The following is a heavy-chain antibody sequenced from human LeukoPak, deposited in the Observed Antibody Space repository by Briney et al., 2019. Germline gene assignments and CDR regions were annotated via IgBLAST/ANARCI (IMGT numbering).Heavy chain of an antibody. Sequence: GGSLRLSCAASGFTFNNYGMSWVRQAPGKGLEWVSAISGSGGSTYYSDSVKGRFTISRDNSKNTVYLEMNRLRVGDTAVYYCAKADWDIVVVPAAYFDYWGQGTLVTVSS. CDR3: AKADWDIVVVPAAYFDY. V-gene: IGHV3-23*01. D-gene: IGHD2-2*01. CDR2: ISGSGGST. J-gene: IGHJ4*02. CDR1: GFTFNNYG.